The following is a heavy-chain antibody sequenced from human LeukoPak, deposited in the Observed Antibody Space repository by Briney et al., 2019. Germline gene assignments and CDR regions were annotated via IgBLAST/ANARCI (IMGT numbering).Heavy chain of an antibody. CDR2: ISGSGGST. J-gene: IGHJ4*02. CDR1: RFILSRYA. Sequence: GGSLTLSRAGSRFILSRYAMSGVGPAGGRGLEGVGAISGSGGSTYYADSVKGRFTISKDNSKNTLYLQMNSLRAEDTAVYYCATPLHYDILTYFDYWGQGTLVTVSS. CDR3: ATPLHYDILTYFDY. D-gene: IGHD3-9*01. V-gene: IGHV3-23*01.